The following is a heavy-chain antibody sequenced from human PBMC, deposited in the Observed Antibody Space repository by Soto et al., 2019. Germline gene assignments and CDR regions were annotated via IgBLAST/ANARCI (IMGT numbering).Heavy chain of an antibody. V-gene: IGHV3-48*01. CDR3: AREAEVYFDY. CDR2: ISSSSSTI. J-gene: IGHJ4*02. Sequence: EVQLVESGGGLVQPGGSLRLSCAASGFTFSSYSMNWVRQAPGKGLEWVSYISSSSSTIYYADSVKGRFTISRDNAKNSLYLQMNSLRAEDTAVYYCAREAEVYFDYWGQGTLVTVSS. CDR1: GFTFSSYS.